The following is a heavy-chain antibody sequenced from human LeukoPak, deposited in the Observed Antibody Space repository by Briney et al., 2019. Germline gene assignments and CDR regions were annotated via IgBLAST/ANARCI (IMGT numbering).Heavy chain of an antibody. CDR3: ARGRRWLQLLFDY. J-gene: IGHJ4*02. CDR1: GYTFTSYD. D-gene: IGHD5-24*01. CDR2: MNPNSGNT. V-gene: IGHV1-8*03. Sequence: GASVKVSCKASGYTFTSYDINWVRQATGQGLEWMGWMNPNSGNTGYAQKFKGRVTITRNTSISTAYMELSSLRSEDTAVYYCARGRRWLQLLFDYWGQGTLVTVSS.